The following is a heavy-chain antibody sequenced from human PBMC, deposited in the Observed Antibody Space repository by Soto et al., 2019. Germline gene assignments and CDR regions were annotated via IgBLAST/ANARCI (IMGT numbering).Heavy chain of an antibody. J-gene: IGHJ6*02. Sequence: GGSLRLSCGASGFTFSTYSMNWVRQAPGKGLEWVSSISSSGTYIHYADSLKGRFTISRDNAKNSLYLQMISLRAEDTAVYYCARDPSDCSSTSCWGYYALDVWGQGTTVTVSS. CDR3: ARDPSDCSSTSCWGYYALDV. D-gene: IGHD2-2*01. V-gene: IGHV3-21*01. CDR1: GFTFSTYS. CDR2: ISSSGTYI.